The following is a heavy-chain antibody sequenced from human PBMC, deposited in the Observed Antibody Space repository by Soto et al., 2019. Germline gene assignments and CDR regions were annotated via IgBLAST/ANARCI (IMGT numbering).Heavy chain of an antibody. V-gene: IGHV1-2*04. J-gene: IGHJ5*02. CDR3: ARARANVAPNWFDP. CDR2: INPYSGAT. D-gene: IGHD5-12*01. CDR1: GYTFSDYY. Sequence: QVQLVQSGVEVKKPGASVKVSCKASGYTFSDYYVHWVRQAPGQGLEWMGWINPYSGATNYAQKFQDWVTMTGDASVSTAYLELTTLVSDDTAVYYCARARANVAPNWFDPWGQGTLVIVSS.